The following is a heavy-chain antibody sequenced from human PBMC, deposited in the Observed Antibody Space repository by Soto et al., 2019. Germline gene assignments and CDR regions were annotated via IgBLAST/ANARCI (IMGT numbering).Heavy chain of an antibody. CDR1: GYTFTSYD. J-gene: IGHJ5*02. CDR2: MNPNSGNT. D-gene: IGHD3-3*01. CDR3: ARGSSVHLEWLLSWNWFDP. V-gene: IGHV1-8*01. Sequence: GASVTVSCKASGYTFTSYDINWVRQATGQGLEWMGWMNPNSGNTGYAQKFQGRVTMTRNTSISTAYMELSSLRSEDTAVYYCARGSSVHLEWLLSWNWFDPWGQGTLVTVSS.